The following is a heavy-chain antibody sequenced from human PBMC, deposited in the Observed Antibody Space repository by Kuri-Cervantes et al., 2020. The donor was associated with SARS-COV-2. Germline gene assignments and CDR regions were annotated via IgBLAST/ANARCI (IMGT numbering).Heavy chain of an antibody. Sequence: GGSLRLSCAASGFTFSSYAMSWVRQAPGKGLEWVSAISGSGGSTYYADSVKGRFTISRDNSKNTLYLQMNSLRAEDTAVYYCARGGTDFWSGYSEDLGYWGQGTLVTVSS. J-gene: IGHJ4*02. CDR1: GFTFSSYA. D-gene: IGHD3-3*01. CDR3: ARGGTDFWSGYSEDLGY. CDR2: ISGSGGST. V-gene: IGHV3-23*01.